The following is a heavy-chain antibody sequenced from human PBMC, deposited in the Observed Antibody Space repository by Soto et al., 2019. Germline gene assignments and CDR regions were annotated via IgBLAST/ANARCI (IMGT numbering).Heavy chain of an antibody. CDR3: ARTMVGARAGYLDY. Sequence: SETLSLTCTVSGGSISSYYWTWIRQPPGKGLEWIGYIYYSGSTNYNPSLKTRVTISLDTSKNQFSLKLSSVTAADTAVYYCARTMVGARAGYLDYWGRGTLVTVSS. CDR2: IYYSGST. V-gene: IGHV4-59*01. D-gene: IGHD1-26*01. CDR1: GGSISSYY. J-gene: IGHJ4*02.